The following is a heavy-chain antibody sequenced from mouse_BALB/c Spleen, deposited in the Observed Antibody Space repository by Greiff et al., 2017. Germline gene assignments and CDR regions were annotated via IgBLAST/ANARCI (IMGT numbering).Heavy chain of an antibody. Sequence: QVQLQQPGPGLVAPSQSLSITCTVSGFSLTSYGVHWVRQPPGQGLEWLGVIWAGGSKNYNSALMSRLSISKDNSKSQVFLKMNSLQTDDTAMYYCARDSGGYYAMDYWGQGTSVTVSS. CDR1: GFSLTSYG. CDR3: ARDSGGYYAMDY. J-gene: IGHJ4*01. V-gene: IGHV2-9*02. CDR2: IWAGGSK. D-gene: IGHD1-3*01.